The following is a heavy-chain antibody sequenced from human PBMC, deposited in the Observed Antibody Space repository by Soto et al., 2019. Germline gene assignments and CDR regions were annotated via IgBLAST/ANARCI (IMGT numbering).Heavy chain of an antibody. CDR1: GYTFTGYY. J-gene: IGHJ6*02. V-gene: IGHV1-2*04. Sequence: SVKVSCKASGYTFTGYYMHWVRPAPGQGLEWMGWLNPNSGGKNYAQKVQGWVTMTRDTSISTAYMELSRLRSDDTAVYYCARESRGYSGYDPYYYYYYGMDVWG. CDR3: ARESRGYSGYDPYYYYYYGMDV. CDR2: LNPNSGGK. D-gene: IGHD5-12*01.